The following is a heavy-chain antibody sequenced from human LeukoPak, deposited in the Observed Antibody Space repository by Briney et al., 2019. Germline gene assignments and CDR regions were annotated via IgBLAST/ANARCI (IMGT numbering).Heavy chain of an antibody. Sequence: ASVKVSCKASGYTFTGYYMHWVRQAPGQGLEWMGWINPNSGGTNYAQKFQGRVTMTRDTSISTAYMELSRLRSDDTAVYYCARQIGGEWLSYDAFDIWGQGTMVTVSS. CDR3: ARQIGGEWLSYDAFDI. CDR1: GYTFTGYY. J-gene: IGHJ3*02. D-gene: IGHD3-3*01. CDR2: INPNSGGT. V-gene: IGHV1-2*02.